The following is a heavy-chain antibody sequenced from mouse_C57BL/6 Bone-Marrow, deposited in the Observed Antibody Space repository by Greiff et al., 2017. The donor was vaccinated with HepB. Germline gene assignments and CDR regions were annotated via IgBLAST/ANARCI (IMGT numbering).Heavy chain of an antibody. Sequence: VMLVESGPGLVAPSQSLSITCTVSGFSLTSYAISWVRQPPGKGLEWLGVIWTGGGTNYNSALKSRLSISKDNSKSQVFLKMNSLQTDDTARYYCARDYSNYESIAMDYWGQGTSVTVSS. J-gene: IGHJ4*01. D-gene: IGHD2-5*01. CDR3: ARDYSNYESIAMDY. CDR1: GFSLTSYA. CDR2: IWTGGGT. V-gene: IGHV2-9-1*01.